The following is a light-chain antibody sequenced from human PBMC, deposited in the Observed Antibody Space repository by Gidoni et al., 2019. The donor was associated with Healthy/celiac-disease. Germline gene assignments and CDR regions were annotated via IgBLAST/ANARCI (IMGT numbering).Light chain of an antibody. Sequence: DTQMTQSPSTLSASVGDRVTITCRASQSISSWLAWYQQKPGKAPKLLTYKASSLESGVPSRFSGSGSGTEFTLTISSLQPDDFATNYCQQYNSYPYTFAQGPKLEIK. CDR1: QSISSW. J-gene: IGKJ2*01. V-gene: IGKV1-5*03. CDR3: QQYNSYPYT. CDR2: KAS.